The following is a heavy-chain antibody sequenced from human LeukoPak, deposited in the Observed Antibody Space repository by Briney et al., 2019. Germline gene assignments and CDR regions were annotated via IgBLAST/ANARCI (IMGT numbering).Heavy chain of an antibody. D-gene: IGHD6-19*01. Sequence: PGGSLRLSCAASGFTFSSYAMSWVRQAPAKGLEWVSAISGSGGSTYYADSVKGRFTISRDNSKNTLYLQMNSLRAEDTAVYYCAKDRDSSGWYDSGTDYWGQGTLVTVSS. CDR1: GFTFSSYA. CDR2: ISGSGGST. CDR3: AKDRDSSGWYDSGTDY. J-gene: IGHJ4*02. V-gene: IGHV3-23*01.